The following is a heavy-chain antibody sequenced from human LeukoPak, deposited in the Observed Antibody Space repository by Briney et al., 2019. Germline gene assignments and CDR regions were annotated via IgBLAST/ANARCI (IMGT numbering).Heavy chain of an antibody. CDR1: GGTFSSYA. CDR2: IIPIIGIA. D-gene: IGHD2-2*01. J-gene: IGHJ6*04. V-gene: IGHV1-69*04. Sequence: ASVKVSCKASGGTFSSYAISWVRQAPGQGLEWMGRIIPIIGIANYAQKFQGRVTITADKSTSTAYMELSSLRSEDTAVYYCAIRDIVVVPAAPGYYYGMDVWGEGTTVTVSS. CDR3: AIRDIVVVPAAPGYYYGMDV.